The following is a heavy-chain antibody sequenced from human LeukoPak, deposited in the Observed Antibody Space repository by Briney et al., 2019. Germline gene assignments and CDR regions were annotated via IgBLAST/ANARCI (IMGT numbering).Heavy chain of an antibody. V-gene: IGHV3-53*01. CDR3: ARGGIQLWS. CDR1: GFTVSSND. D-gene: IGHD5-18*01. J-gene: IGHJ5*02. Sequence: PGGSLRLSCAASGFTVSSNDMSWVRQAPGKGLECISVIYSGGSTDYADSVKGRLTISRDNSKNTLYLQMNSLRAEDTAVYYCARGGIQLWSWGQGTLVTVSS. CDR2: IYSGGST.